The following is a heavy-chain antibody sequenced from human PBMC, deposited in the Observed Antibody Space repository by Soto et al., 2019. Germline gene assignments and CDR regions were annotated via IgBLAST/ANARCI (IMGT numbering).Heavy chain of an antibody. CDR1: GYTFANYW. CDR3: ARRGYCSTSNCPGSSWGNWFDP. V-gene: IGHV5-51*03. J-gene: IGHJ5*02. CDR2: ISPGDSDA. D-gene: IGHD2-2*03. Sequence: EVQLVQSGAEVKKPGESLKISCKGSGYTFANYWIGWVRQMPGKGPEWVGIISPGDSDARYSPSFQGQVTISADKSISTAYLQWNSLKASDTAMYYCARRGYCSTSNCPGSSWGNWFDPWGQGTLVTVSS.